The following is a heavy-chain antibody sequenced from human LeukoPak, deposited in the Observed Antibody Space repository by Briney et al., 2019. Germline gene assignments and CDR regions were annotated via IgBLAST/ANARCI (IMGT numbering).Heavy chain of an antibody. V-gene: IGHV3-21*01. CDR3: ATPRGSGSYLAFDY. D-gene: IGHD1-26*01. J-gene: IGHJ4*02. CDR2: ISTSSIYI. CDR1: GYTFSSYS. Sequence: ASVKVSCKASGYTFSSYSMNWVRQAPGKGLEWVSSISTSSIYIYYADSVKGRFTISRDNAKNTLYLQMNSLRAEDTAVYYCATPRGSGSYLAFDYWGQGTLVTVSS.